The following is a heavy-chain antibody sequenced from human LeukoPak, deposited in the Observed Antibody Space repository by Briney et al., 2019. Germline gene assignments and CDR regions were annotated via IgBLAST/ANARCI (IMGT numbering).Heavy chain of an antibody. CDR2: MNPNSGNT. V-gene: IGHV1-8*01. D-gene: IGHD4-23*01. Sequence: ASVTVSCKASGYTFTSYDLNWVRQATGQGLEWIGWMNPNSGNTGYAQKFQGRVTLTRSTSISTAYMELRSLTSEDTAVYYCARDYGGNSGWFDPWGQGTLVTVSS. CDR3: ARDYGGNSGWFDP. CDR1: GYTFTSYD. J-gene: IGHJ5*02.